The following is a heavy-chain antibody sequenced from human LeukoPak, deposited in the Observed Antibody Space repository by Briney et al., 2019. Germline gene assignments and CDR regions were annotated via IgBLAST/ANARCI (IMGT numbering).Heavy chain of an antibody. Sequence: GGSLRLSCAASGFTFSDYYMSWIRQAPGKGLEWVSYISSSGSTIYYADSVKGRFTISRDNSKNTLYLQMNSLRAEDTAVYYCAKDVLGAMAYFDYWGQGTLVTVSS. CDR1: GFTFSDYY. D-gene: IGHD5-18*01. J-gene: IGHJ4*02. V-gene: IGHV3-11*01. CDR2: ISSSGSTI. CDR3: AKDVLGAMAYFDY.